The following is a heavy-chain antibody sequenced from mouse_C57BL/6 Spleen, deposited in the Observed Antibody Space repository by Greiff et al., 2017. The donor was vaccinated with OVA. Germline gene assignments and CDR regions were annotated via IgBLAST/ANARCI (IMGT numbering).Heavy chain of an antibody. Sequence: QVQLKQSGPELVKPGASVKISCKASGYSITSYYIHWVKQRPGQGLEWIGWIYPGSGNTKYNEQFQGKATLTADTSSSTAYMQLSSLTSEDSAVYYSARESTGYRFADWGQGTLVTVSA. D-gene: IGHD3-2*02. CDR3: ARESTGYRFAD. V-gene: IGHV1-66*01. CDR2: IYPGSGNT. J-gene: IGHJ3*01. CDR1: GYSITSYY.